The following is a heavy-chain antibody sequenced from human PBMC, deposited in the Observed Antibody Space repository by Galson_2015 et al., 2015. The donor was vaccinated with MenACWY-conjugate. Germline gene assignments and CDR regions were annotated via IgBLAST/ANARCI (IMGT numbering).Heavy chain of an antibody. CDR3: ARGKKLIKGGVRRYGSGSCNWFDP. CDR2: INHSGST. CDR1: GGSFSGYY. V-gene: IGHV4-34*01. D-gene: IGHD3-10*01. J-gene: IGHJ5*02. Sequence: ETLSLTCAVYGGSFSGYYWSWIRPPPGKGLEWIGEINHSGSTNYNPSLKSRVTISVDTSKNQFSLKLSSVTAADTAVYYCARGKKLIKGGVRRYGSGSCNWFDPWGQGTLVTVSS.